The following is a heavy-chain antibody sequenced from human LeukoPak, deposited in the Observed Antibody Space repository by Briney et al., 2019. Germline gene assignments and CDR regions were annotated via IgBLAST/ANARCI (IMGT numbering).Heavy chain of an antibody. Sequence: SETLSLTCTVSGDSISSSSYYWGWIRQPPGKGLEWIGSFYFGGSTHYNPSLKSRVTISVDTSKNQFSLKLSSVTAADTAVYYCARSLGELSLSTGLYYYYMDVWGKGTTVTISS. J-gene: IGHJ6*03. CDR3: ARSLGELSLSTGLYYYYMDV. V-gene: IGHV4-39*01. CDR2: FYFGGST. CDR1: GDSISSSSYY. D-gene: IGHD3-16*02.